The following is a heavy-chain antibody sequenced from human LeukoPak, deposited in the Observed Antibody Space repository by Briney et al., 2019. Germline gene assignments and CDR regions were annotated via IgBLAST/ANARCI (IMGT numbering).Heavy chain of an antibody. J-gene: IGHJ6*02. V-gene: IGHV1-2*04. Sequence: ASVKVSCKASGYTVTGYYMHWVRQAPGQGLGWRGWINPNSGGTNYAQKFQGWVTVTRDTSISTAYMGLSRLRSDDTAVYYCARGGFNYGGNSGHGMDVWGQGTTVTVSS. CDR1: GYTVTGYY. CDR2: INPNSGGT. D-gene: IGHD4-23*01. CDR3: ARGGFNYGGNSGHGMDV.